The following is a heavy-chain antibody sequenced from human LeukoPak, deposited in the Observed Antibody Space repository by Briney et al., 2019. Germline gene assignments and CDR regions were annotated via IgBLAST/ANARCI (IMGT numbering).Heavy chain of an antibody. V-gene: IGHV3-48*04. CDR2: ISSSSSTI. D-gene: IGHD1-26*01. Sequence: GGSLRLSCAASGFTLSSYSMNWVRQAPGKGLEWVSYISSSSSTIYYADSVKGRFTISRDNAKNSLYLQMNSLRAEDTAVYYCARDRGWELVDHYFDYWGQGTLVTVSS. J-gene: IGHJ4*02. CDR1: GFTLSSYS. CDR3: ARDRGWELVDHYFDY.